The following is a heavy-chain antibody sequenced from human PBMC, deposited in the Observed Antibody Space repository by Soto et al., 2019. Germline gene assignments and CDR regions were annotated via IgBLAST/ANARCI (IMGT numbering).Heavy chain of an antibody. V-gene: IGHV1-2*04. CDR2: INPNSGGT. D-gene: IGHD3-10*01. CDR1: GYTFSYYY. J-gene: IGHJ4*02. CDR3: ARSHLRDGSQLYYFDY. Sequence: QVQLVQSGAEVKKSGASVKVSCKASGYTFSYYYMHWVRQAPGQGLEWMGWINPNSGGTKFAQKFQGWVTMTRDTSITTAYMELTRLKSADTAVYYCARSHLRDGSQLYYFDYWGQGTLVTVSS.